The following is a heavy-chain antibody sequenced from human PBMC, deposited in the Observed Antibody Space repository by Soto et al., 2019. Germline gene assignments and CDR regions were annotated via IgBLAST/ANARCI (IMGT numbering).Heavy chain of an antibody. CDR2: IYHSGST. J-gene: IGHJ4*02. Sequence: QLQLQESGSGLVKPSQTLSLTCAVSGGSISSGGYSWSWIRQRPGTGLEWIGYIYHSGSTYYNPSLNSRVTIAVDRSKNQFSLKLIYVTAAATAVYYCARGAAGTTSYYFDYLGQGTLVTVSS. V-gene: IGHV4-30-2*01. CDR1: GGSISSGGYS. D-gene: IGHD1-7*01. CDR3: ARGAAGTTSYYFDY.